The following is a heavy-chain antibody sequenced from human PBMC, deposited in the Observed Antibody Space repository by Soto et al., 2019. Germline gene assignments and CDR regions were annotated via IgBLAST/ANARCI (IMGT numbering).Heavy chain of an antibody. V-gene: IGHV3-23*01. J-gene: IGHJ4*02. CDR1: GFTFSSYA. CDR3: AKEGFSAPIMLYPSYLDY. Sequence: EVQLLESGGGLVQPGGSLRLSCAASGFTFSSYAMSWVRQAPGKGLEWVSAISGSGGSTYYADSVKGRFTISRDNSKNTLYLQMNSLRAEDTAVYYCAKEGFSAPIMLYPSYLDYWGQGPLVTVSS. CDR2: ISGSGGST. D-gene: IGHD2-8*01.